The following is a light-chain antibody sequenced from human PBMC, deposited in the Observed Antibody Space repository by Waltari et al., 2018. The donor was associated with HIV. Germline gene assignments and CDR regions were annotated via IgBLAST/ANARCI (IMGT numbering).Light chain of an antibody. CDR3: QQRSDWPPT. CDR2: DAS. V-gene: IGKV3-11*01. CDR1: QSVGSH. J-gene: IGKJ1*01. Sequence: EIVLTQSPATLSLSPGERATLSCRASQSVGSHLGWYQQKPGQAPRPLIYDASNRATVIPARFSGSGSGTDFTLTISSLEPEDFAVYYCQQRSDWPPTFGQGTKVEIK.